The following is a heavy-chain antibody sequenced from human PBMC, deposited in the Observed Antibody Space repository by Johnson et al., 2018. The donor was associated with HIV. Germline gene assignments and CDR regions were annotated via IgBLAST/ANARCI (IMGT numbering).Heavy chain of an antibody. J-gene: IGHJ3*02. CDR1: GFTISTKY. CDR3: ASRYTVDAFDI. CDR2: ISGSGDSA. D-gene: IGHD1-1*01. V-gene: IGHV3-66*02. Sequence: EKLVESGGGLVKPGGSLRLSCAASGFTISTKYFNWVRQAPGKGLEWVSAISGSGDSAYYAESVKGRFIISRDNSNNTLYLQMNSLRAEDTAVYYCASRYTVDAFDIWGQGTMVTVSS.